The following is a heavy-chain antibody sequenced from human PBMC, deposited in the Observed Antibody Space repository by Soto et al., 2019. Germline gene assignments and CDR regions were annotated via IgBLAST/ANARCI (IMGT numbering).Heavy chain of an antibody. CDR3: AKDRDPLRSPFDY. CDR2: ISGSGGST. Sequence: GGSLRLSCAASGSSFRNYAMSWVRQAPGKGLEWVSVISGSGGSTFYADSVKGRFSISRDNSKNTLYLQMDSLRAEDTAVYYCAKDRDPLRSPFDYWGQGTLVTVSS. D-gene: IGHD3-10*01. CDR1: GSSFRNYA. J-gene: IGHJ4*02. V-gene: IGHV3-23*01.